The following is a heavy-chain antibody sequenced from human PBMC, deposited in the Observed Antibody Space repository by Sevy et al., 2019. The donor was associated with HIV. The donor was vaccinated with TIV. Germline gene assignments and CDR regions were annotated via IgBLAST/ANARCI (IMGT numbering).Heavy chain of an antibody. D-gene: IGHD2-15*01. CDR2: INHSGGT. CDR1: GGSFSGYY. J-gene: IGHJ3*02. V-gene: IGHV4-34*01. CDR3: ARHCTGSSCSHAFDI. Sequence: SETLSLTCAVYGGSFSGYYWSWIRQPPGKGLEWIGEINHSGGTNYNPSLKSRVTISVDTSKNQFSLKLNSVSAADTAVYYWARHCTGSSCSHAFDIWGQGTMVTVSS.